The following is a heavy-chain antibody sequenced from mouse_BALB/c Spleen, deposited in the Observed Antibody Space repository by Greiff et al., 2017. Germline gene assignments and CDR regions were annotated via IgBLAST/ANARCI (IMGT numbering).Heavy chain of an antibody. J-gene: IGHJ2*01. CDR2: IYPGNSDT. Sequence: SGTVLARPGASVKMSCKASGYTFTSYWMHWVKQRPGQGLEWIGAIYPGNSDTSYNQKFKGKAKLTAVTSTSTAYMELSSLTNEDSAVYYCTKDGYYGYFDYWGQGTTLTVSS. CDR1: GYTFTSYW. CDR3: TKDGYYGYFDY. D-gene: IGHD2-3*01. V-gene: IGHV1-5*01.